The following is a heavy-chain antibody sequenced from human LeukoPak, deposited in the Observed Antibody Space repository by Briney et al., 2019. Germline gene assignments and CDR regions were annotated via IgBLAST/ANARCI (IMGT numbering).Heavy chain of an antibody. CDR3: ARDTQINEYSSSWYEYRGPDY. CDR1: GYSFTSHY. J-gene: IGHJ4*02. CDR2: INPSGSST. D-gene: IGHD6-13*01. V-gene: IGHV1-46*01. Sequence: GASVKVSCKASGYSFTSHYMHWVRQAPGQGLEWMGVINPSGSSTLYAQKFQGRVTMTRDMSTTTDYMELSSLRSEDTAVYYCARDTQINEYSSSWYEYRGPDYWGQGTLVTVSS.